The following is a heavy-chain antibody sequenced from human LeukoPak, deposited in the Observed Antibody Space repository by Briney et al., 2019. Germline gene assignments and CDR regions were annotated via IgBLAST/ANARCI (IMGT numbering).Heavy chain of an antibody. Sequence: PGGSLRLSCAASGFTFSIYALSWVRQAPGKGLQWVSSITSIGDGTYYADSVKGRFTISRDNSENMLYLQMNSLRVEDTAVYFCAKDRPNYYGSNGHYYRRDGDYWGQGTLVTVSS. CDR2: ITSIGDGT. J-gene: IGHJ4*02. D-gene: IGHD3-22*01. CDR3: AKDRPNYYGSNGHYYRRDGDY. CDR1: GFTFSIYA. V-gene: IGHV3-23*01.